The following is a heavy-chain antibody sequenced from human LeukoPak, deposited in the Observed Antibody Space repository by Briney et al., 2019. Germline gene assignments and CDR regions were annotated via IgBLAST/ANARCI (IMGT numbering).Heavy chain of an antibody. J-gene: IGHJ6*03. D-gene: IGHD1-26*01. CDR3: ASQGHHGKIVGTTLSYFYMDV. V-gene: IGHV4-34*01. Sequence: SETLSLTCAVYGESFSGYYWSWIRQPPGKGLEWIGEINHSGSTNYNPSLKSRVTISVDTSKNQFSLKLGSVTAADTAFYYCASQGHHGKIVGTTLSYFYMDVWGKGTTVTVSS. CDR1: GESFSGYY. CDR2: INHSGST.